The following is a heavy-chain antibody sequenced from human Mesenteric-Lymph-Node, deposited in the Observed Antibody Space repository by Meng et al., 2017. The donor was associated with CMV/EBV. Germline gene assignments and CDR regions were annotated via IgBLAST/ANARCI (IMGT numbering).Heavy chain of an antibody. CDR1: GYSFTSYW. Sequence: GGSLRLSCKASGYSFTSYWIGWVRQTPGKGLEWMGIIYPGDSDTRYSPSFQGQVTISADKSINTAYLQWSSLKASDTAMYYCARHPQYSTSSSRFDPWGQGTLVTVSS. V-gene: IGHV5-51*01. CDR2: IYPGDSDT. D-gene: IGHD6-6*01. CDR3: ARHPQYSTSSSRFDP. J-gene: IGHJ5*02.